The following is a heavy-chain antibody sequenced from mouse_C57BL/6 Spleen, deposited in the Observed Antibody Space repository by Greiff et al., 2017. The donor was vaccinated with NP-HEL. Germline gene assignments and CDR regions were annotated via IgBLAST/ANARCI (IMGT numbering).Heavy chain of an antibody. Sequence: EVQRVESGGDLVKPGGSLKLSCAASGFTFSSYGMSWVRQTPDKRLEWVATISSGGSYTYSPDSVKGRFTISRDNAKNTLYLQMSSLKSEDTAMYYCARQRDYDERYFDYWGQGTTLTVSS. CDR3: ARQRDYDERYFDY. CDR2: ISSGGSYT. V-gene: IGHV5-6*01. CDR1: GFTFSSYG. J-gene: IGHJ2*01. D-gene: IGHD2-4*01.